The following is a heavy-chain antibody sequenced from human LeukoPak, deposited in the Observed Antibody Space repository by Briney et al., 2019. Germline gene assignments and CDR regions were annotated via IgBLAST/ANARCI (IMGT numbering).Heavy chain of an antibody. CDR1: GFSFSRFE. CDR2: IGGSSSPI. V-gene: IGHV3-48*01. Sequence: GGSLRLSCAASGFSFSRFEMNWVRQAPGKGLEWISYIGGSSSPIYYADSVKGRFTISRDNSKNTLYLQMNSLRAEDTAVYYCARVRGVRGVIIVGMDVWGQGTTVTVSS. D-gene: IGHD3-10*01. J-gene: IGHJ6*02. CDR3: ARVRGVRGVIIVGMDV.